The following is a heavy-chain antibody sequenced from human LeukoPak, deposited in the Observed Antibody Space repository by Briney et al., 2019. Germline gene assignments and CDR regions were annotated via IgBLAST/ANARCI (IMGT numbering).Heavy chain of an antibody. J-gene: IGHJ4*02. D-gene: IGHD2-2*01. CDR1: GFTFSSYA. V-gene: IGHV3-48*04. Sequence: GGSLRLSCAASGFTFSSYAMSWVRQAPGKGLEWVSYISSSGSTIYYADSVKGRFTISRDNAKNSLYLQMNSLRAEDTAVYYCAREGGEYCSSTSCHVDYWGQGTLVTVSS. CDR3: AREGGEYCSSTSCHVDY. CDR2: ISSSGSTI.